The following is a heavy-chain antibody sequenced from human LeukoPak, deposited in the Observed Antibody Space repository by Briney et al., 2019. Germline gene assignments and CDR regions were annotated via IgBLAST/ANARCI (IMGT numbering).Heavy chain of an antibody. D-gene: IGHD3-22*01. CDR2: ISSSSSSYI. CDR1: GFTFSSYS. CDR3: ARENHSSGYSFDY. Sequence: TGGSLRLSCAASGFTFSSYSMNWVRQAPGKGLEWVSSISSSSSSYIYYADSVKGRFTISRDNAKNSLYLQMNSLRAEDTAVYYCARENHSSGYSFDYWGQGTLVTVSS. V-gene: IGHV3-21*01. J-gene: IGHJ4*02.